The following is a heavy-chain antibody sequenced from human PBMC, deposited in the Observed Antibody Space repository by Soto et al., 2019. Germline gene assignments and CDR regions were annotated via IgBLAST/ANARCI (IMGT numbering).Heavy chain of an antibody. CDR2: INPYTGGT. V-gene: IGHV1-2*02. J-gene: IGHJ4*02. D-gene: IGHD3-16*01. CDR3: ARDPIGGGAPYYCDY. Sequence: QVQLVQSGAEVKKPGASVKVSCKASGYTFTDFYMHWVRQAPGQGLEWLGWINPYTGGTNYAQKFQDRVTMNRDTSISTAYLDLSRLTSDDTAVYYCARDPIGGGAPYYCDYWGQGTLVTASS. CDR1: GYTFTDFY.